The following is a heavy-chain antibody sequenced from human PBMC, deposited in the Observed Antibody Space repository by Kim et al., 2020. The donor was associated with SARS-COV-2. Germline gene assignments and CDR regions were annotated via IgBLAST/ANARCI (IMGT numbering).Heavy chain of an antibody. CDR1: GASISSSSC. D-gene: IGHD3-22*01. Sequence: SETLSLTCVVSGASISSSSCWSWVRQPPGKGLEWIGEVDHSGTTSYNVSLKSRVTISVDKSKNQFSLRLNSVSAADTAVYYCARGVSSAWTLRAWFDPWGQGT. J-gene: IGHJ5*02. CDR3: ARGVSSAWTLRAWFDP. CDR2: VDHSGTT. V-gene: IGHV4-4*02.